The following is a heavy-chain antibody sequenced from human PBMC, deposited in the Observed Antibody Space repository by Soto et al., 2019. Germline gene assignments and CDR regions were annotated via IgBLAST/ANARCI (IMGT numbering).Heavy chain of an antibody. V-gene: IGHV4-39*01. J-gene: IGHJ4*02. CDR2: IFYSGNT. CDR1: GGSIRTYNYY. D-gene: IGHD2-8*01. CDR3: ARHSGDCSNGVCSAFFDY. Sequence: SETLSLTCSVSGGSIRTYNYYWGWIRQTPGKGLEWIGSIFYSGNTYYNPSLQRRLVISADTSKNHFSLTLSSVTAADTAVYYCARHSGDCSNGVCSAFFDYWGLGTLVTVSS.